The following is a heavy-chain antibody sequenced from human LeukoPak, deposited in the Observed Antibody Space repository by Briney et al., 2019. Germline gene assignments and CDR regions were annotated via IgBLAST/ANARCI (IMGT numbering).Heavy chain of an antibody. J-gene: IGHJ4*02. Sequence: ASVKVSCKASTYTFTDNSIHWVRQAPGQGPQWMGWINPNSGDTHYARNFQDRVTLTRDTSLSTAYMELTSLRSDDTAMYYCARDNSFGSGSYIFDSWGQGTLVTVSS. V-gene: IGHV1-2*02. D-gene: IGHD3-10*01. CDR2: INPNSGDT. CDR3: ARDNSFGSGSYIFDS. CDR1: TYTFTDNS.